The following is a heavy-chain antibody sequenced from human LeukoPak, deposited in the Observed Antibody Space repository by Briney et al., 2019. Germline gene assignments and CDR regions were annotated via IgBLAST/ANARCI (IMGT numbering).Heavy chain of an antibody. CDR1: GGSISSSNYY. J-gene: IGHJ4*02. CDR3: ARVRSTSCYDY. CDR2: IYYSGST. V-gene: IGHV4-39*01. D-gene: IGHD2-2*01. Sequence: SETLSLTCTVSGGSISSSNYYWGWIRQPPGKGLEWIGTIYYSGSTYYNPSLKSRITISVDTSKNQFSLKMRSVTAADTAVYYCARVRSTSCYDYWGQGTLVTVSS.